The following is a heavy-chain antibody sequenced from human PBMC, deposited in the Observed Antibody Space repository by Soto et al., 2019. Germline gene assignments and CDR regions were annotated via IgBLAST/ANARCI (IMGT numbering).Heavy chain of an antibody. CDR2: VNYRGNS. J-gene: IGHJ4*02. CDR1: GDSVISDHYY. D-gene: IGHD3-16*01. V-gene: IGHV4-39*01. Sequence: QLQLQESGPGLVKPSETLSLSCTVSGDSVISDHYYWAWVRQPPGKGLEWIGNVNYRGNSYQNPSLKSRVTITVDTSNNQVSLKLTSVTAADTSVYYCARQGGNKFDYWGQGTLGTVSS. CDR3: ARQGGNKFDY.